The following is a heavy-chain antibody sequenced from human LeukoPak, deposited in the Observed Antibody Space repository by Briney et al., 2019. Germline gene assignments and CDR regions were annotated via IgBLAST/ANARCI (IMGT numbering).Heavy chain of an antibody. CDR1: GYTLTELS. CDR3: AAGGELLRDYYYYYGMDV. D-gene: IGHD1-26*01. J-gene: IGHJ6*02. CDR2: FDPEDGET. V-gene: IGHV1-24*01. Sequence: ASVNVSCKVSGYTLTELSMHWVRQAPGKGLEWMGGFDPEDGETIYAQKFQGRVTMTEDTSTDTAYMELSSLRPEDTAVYYCAAGGELLRDYYYYYGMDVWGQGTTVTVSS.